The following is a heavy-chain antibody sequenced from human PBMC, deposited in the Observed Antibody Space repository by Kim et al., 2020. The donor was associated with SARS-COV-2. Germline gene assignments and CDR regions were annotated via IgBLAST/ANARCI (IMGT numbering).Heavy chain of an antibody. J-gene: IGHJ4*02. Sequence: PSFQGQVTISADKSISTAYLQWSSLKASDTAMYYCARGPDEYSYGYYLDYWGQGTLVTVSS. D-gene: IGHD5-18*01. CDR3: ARGPDEYSYGYYLDY. V-gene: IGHV5-51*01.